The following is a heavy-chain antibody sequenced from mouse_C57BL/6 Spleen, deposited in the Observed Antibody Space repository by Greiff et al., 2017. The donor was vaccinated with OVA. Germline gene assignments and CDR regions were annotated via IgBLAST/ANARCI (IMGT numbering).Heavy chain of an antibody. D-gene: IGHD1-1*01. J-gene: IGHJ1*03. CDR3: ARCNHITTVVDWYFDV. Sequence: VQRVESGAELAKPGASVKLSCKASGYTFTSYWMHWVKQRPGQGLEWIGYINPSSGYTKYNQKFKDKATLTADKSSSTAYMQLSSLTYEDSAVYYCARCNHITTVVDWYFDVWGTGTTVTVSS. V-gene: IGHV1-7*01. CDR2: INPSSGYT. CDR1: GYTFTSYW.